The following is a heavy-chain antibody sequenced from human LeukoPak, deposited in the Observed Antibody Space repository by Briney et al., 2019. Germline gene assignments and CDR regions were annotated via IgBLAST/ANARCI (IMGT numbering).Heavy chain of an antibody. CDR2: VTYTGIT. Sequence: SETLSLTCTVSGASIASGEYYCSWIRQPPGKGLEWIGYVTYTGITNYNPSLSSRVSTSVDTSKNQFSLNLRSVTAADTAVYYCAKDLYDSSAYFLGKDYWGQGTLVTVSS. CDR1: GASIASGEYY. V-gene: IGHV4-30-4*01. CDR3: AKDLYDSSAYFLGKDY. D-gene: IGHD3-22*01. J-gene: IGHJ4*02.